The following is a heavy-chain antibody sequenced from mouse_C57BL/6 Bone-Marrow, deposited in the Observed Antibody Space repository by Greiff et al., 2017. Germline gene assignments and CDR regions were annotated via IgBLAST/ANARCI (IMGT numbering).Heavy chain of an antibody. V-gene: IGHV5-9*01. D-gene: IGHD2-2*01. CDR2: ISGGGGNT. Sequence: EVKLVESGGGLVKPGGSLKLSCAASGFTFSSYTMSWVRQTPEKRLEWVATISGGGGNTYYPDSVKGRFTISRDNAKNTLYLQMSSLRSEDTALXYCAREGYGYDPEVYFDYWGQGTTLTVSS. J-gene: IGHJ2*01. CDR1: GFTFSSYT. CDR3: AREGYGYDPEVYFDY.